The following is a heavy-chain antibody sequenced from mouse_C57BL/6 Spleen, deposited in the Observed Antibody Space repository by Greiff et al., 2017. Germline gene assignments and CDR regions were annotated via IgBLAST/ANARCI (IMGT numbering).Heavy chain of an antibody. D-gene: IGHD2-4*01. Sequence: VKVVESGPELVKPGASVKISCKASGYAFSSSWMNWVKQRPGKGLEWIGRIYPGDGDTNYNGKFKGKATLTADKSSSTAYMQLSSLTSEDSAVYFCARSGYDYDFDYWGQGTTLTVSS. V-gene: IGHV1-82*01. CDR3: ARSGYDYDFDY. CDR1: GYAFSSSW. CDR2: IYPGDGDT. J-gene: IGHJ2*01.